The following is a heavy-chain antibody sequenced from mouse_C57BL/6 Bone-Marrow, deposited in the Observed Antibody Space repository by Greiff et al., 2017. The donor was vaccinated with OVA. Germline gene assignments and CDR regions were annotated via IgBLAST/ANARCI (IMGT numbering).Heavy chain of an antibody. Sequence: EVMLVESGGGLVKPGGSLTLSCAASGFTFSSYAMSWVRQTPEKRLEWVATISDGGSYTYYPDNVKGRFTISRDNTKNNLYLQMSHLKSEDTAMYYCARGPDSLLYRYAMDYWGQGTSVTVSS. D-gene: IGHD2-1*01. V-gene: IGHV5-4*03. CDR3: ARGPDSLLYRYAMDY. J-gene: IGHJ4*01. CDR2: ISDGGSYT. CDR1: GFTFSSYA.